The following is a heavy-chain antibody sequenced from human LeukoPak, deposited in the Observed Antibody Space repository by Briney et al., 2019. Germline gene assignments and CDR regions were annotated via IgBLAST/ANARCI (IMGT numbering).Heavy chain of an antibody. CDR1: GGSISSSNW. J-gene: IGHJ2*01. D-gene: IGHD6-13*01. CDR3: ARVYYSSSYDYWYFDL. Sequence: PSGTLSLTCAVSGGSISSSNWWSWVRQPPGKGLEWIGEIYHSGSTNYNRSLKSRVTISVDTSKNQFSLKLSSVTAADTAVYYCARVYYSSSYDYWYFDLWGRGTLVTVSS. V-gene: IGHV4-4*02. CDR2: IYHSGST.